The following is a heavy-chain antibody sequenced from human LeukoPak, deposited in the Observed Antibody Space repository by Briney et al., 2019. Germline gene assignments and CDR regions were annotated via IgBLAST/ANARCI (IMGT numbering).Heavy chain of an antibody. CDR2: INPNSGGT. J-gene: IGHJ3*02. V-gene: IGHV1-2*02. D-gene: IGHD2-15*01. CDR1: GYTFTGYY. Sequence: ASVTVSCKASGYTFTGYYMHWVRQAPGQGLEGMGWINPNSGGTNYAQKFQGRVTMTRDTSISTAYMELSRLRSDDTAVYYCARWLGYAGAFDIWGQGTMVTVSS. CDR3: ARWLGYAGAFDI.